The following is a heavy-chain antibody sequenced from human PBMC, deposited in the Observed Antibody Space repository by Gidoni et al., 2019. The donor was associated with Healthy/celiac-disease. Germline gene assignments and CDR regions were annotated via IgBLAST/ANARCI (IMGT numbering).Heavy chain of an antibody. CDR1: GGSISSYY. Sequence: QVQLQESGPGLVKPSETLSLTCTVSGGSISSYYWSWIRQPPGKGLEWIGYIYYSGSTNYNPSLKRRVTISVDTSKNQFSLKLSSVTAADTAVYYCARGIVGATSDYWGQGTLVTVSS. D-gene: IGHD1-26*01. V-gene: IGHV4-59*01. J-gene: IGHJ4*02. CDR3: ARGIVGATSDY. CDR2: IYYSGST.